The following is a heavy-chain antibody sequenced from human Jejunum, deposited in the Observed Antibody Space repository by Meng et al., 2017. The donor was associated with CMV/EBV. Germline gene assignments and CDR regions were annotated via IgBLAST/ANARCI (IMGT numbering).Heavy chain of an antibody. D-gene: IGHD3-10*01. CDR1: YA. V-gene: IGHV3-23*03. J-gene: IGHJ6*01. Sequence: YAMSWVRQAPGKGLEWVSLIYSNGIDRYYADSVKGRFTISRDNSKNTLFLEMNSLRAEDTAVYYCAKVVRFPRGGSYTYYYGMDVWGQGTAVTVSS. CDR3: AKVVRFPRGGSYTYYYGMDV. CDR2: IYSNGIDR.